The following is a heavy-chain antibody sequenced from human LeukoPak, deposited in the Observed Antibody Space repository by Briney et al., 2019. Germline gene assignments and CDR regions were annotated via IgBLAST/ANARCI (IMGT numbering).Heavy chain of an antibody. CDR2: IKQDGSDK. CDR1: GFTFSSYG. D-gene: IGHD3-9*01. Sequence: AGGSLRLSCAASGFTFSSYGMHWVRQAPGKGLEWVANIKQDGSDKYYVDSVKGRFTISRDNAKNSLYLQMNSLRAEDTAVYYCASIGYFDSGFDYWGQGTLVTVSS. J-gene: IGHJ4*02. V-gene: IGHV3-7*01. CDR3: ASIGYFDSGFDY.